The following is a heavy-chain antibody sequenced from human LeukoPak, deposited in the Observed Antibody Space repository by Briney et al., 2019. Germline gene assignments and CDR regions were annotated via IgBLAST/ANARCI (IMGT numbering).Heavy chain of an antibody. CDR3: ASSRPGTTFDY. D-gene: IGHD1-7*01. CDR1: GYSFTNYW. Sequence: GESLQISCKVSGYSFTNYWIGWVRQMPGKRLEWMGIIYAGDSDTRYSPSFQGQVTISADKSISTAYLQWTRLPASDTAMYFCASSRPGTTFDYWGLGTLVTVSS. CDR2: IYAGDSDT. V-gene: IGHV5-51*01. J-gene: IGHJ4*02.